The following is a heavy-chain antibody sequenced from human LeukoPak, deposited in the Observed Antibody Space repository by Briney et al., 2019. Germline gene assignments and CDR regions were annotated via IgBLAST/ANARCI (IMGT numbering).Heavy chain of an antibody. Sequence: PSETLSLTCAVSGGSISSGGYSWSWIRQPPGKGLEWIGYIYHSGSTYYNPSLKSRVTISVDTSKNQFSLKLSSVTAADTAVYYCARGRLVRRYDFWSGYPNWFDPWGQGTLVTVSS. V-gene: IGHV4-30-2*01. J-gene: IGHJ5*02. CDR3: ARGRLVRRYDFWSGYPNWFDP. CDR2: IYHSGST. CDR1: GGSISSGGYS. D-gene: IGHD3-3*01.